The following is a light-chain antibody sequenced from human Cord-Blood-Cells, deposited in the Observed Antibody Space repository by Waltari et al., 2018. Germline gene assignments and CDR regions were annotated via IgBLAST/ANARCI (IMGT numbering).Light chain of an antibody. V-gene: IGKV4-1*01. CDR3: QQYYSTLRT. CDR2: WAS. CDR1: QSVLHSSNNKNY. Sequence: DIVMTKSPDSLAVSLGERATINRKPSQSVLHSSNNKNYLAWYQQKPGQPPKLLIYWASTRESGVPDRFSGSGSGTDFTLTISSLQAEDVAVYYCQQYYSTLRTFGQGTKVEIK. J-gene: IGKJ1*01.